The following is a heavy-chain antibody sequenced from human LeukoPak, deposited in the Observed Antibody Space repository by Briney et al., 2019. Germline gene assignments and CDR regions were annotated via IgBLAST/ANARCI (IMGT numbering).Heavy chain of an antibody. CDR3: EIGYTSRWAIDY. CDR1: GFIFDDYA. Sequence: QPGGSLRLSCAASGFIFDDYAMHWVRQPPGKGLEWVSLISRDGGTTYYADSVKGRFTISRDNSKNSLYLQMNSLRAEDTALYYWEIGYTSRWAIDYWGQATLVTDSS. CDR2: ISRDGGTT. V-gene: IGHV3-43D*03. J-gene: IGHJ4*02. D-gene: IGHD6-13*01.